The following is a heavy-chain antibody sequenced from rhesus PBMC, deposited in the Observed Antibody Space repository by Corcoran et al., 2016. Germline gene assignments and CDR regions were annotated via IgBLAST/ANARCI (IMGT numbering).Heavy chain of an antibody. Sequence: QVQLQESGPGLVKPSETLSLTCAVSGGSISGYYYWSWIRQPPGKGLEWIGSIFSSGGSNYLNPSLKSRVPMSGDTSKDQFSLKLSSLTAADTAVYYCASPLRSWNYVAFDFWGQGLRVTVSS. J-gene: IGHJ3*01. V-gene: IGHV4S14*01. CDR3: ASPLRSWNYVAFDF. D-gene: IGHD1-1*01. CDR2: IFSSGGSN. CDR1: GGSISGYYY.